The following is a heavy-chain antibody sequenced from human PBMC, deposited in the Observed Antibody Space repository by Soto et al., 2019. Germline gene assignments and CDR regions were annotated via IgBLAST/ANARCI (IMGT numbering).Heavy chain of an antibody. D-gene: IGHD3-16*01. CDR3: AHDVPYTRNWFDP. J-gene: IGHJ5*02. CDR2: IYWNDDK. V-gene: IGHV2-5*01. Sequence: SGPTLVNPSETLTLTCSFSGFSLRTSGVGVAWIRQPPGKALEWLALIYWNDDKRFSPSLRSRLSITKDTSKNQVVLTLTDVDPVDTATYSCAHDVPYTRNWFDPWGQGTLVTVSS. CDR1: GFSLRTSGVG.